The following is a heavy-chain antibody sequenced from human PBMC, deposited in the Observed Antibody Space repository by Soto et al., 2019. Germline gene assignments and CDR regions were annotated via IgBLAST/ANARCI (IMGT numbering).Heavy chain of an antibody. CDR1: GYSFTSYW. V-gene: IGHV5-10-1*01. Sequence: PGESLKISCKGSGYSFTSYWISWVRQMPGKGLEWMGRIDPSDSCTNYSPSFQGHVTISADKSISTAYLQWSSLKASDTAMYYCASRIAVAGRGYGMDVWGQGTTVTVSS. D-gene: IGHD6-19*01. J-gene: IGHJ6*02. CDR2: IDPSDSCT. CDR3: ASRIAVAGRGYGMDV.